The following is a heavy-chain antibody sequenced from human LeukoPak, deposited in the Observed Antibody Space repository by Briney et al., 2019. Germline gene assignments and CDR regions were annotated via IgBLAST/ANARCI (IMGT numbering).Heavy chain of an antibody. V-gene: IGHV1-69*04. D-gene: IGHD6-13*01. Sequence: GASVKVSCKASGGTFSSSAISWVRQAPGHGLEWMGRIIPILGIANYAQKFQGRVTITADKSTSTAYMELSSLRSEDTAVYYCARVGYSSSWYGGGDNWFDPWGQGTLVTVSS. CDR1: GGTFSSSA. J-gene: IGHJ5*02. CDR2: IIPILGIA. CDR3: ARVGYSSSWYGGGDNWFDP.